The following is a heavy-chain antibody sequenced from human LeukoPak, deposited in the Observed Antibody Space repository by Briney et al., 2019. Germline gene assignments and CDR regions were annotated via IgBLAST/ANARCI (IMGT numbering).Heavy chain of an antibody. Sequence: PGGSLRLSCAASGFTFTNYGMHWVRQAPGKGLAWVDLITYDGYYKYYSDSVKGRFTISSETSKNTLYLKMNSLRAEDTAVYYCARDLSPVVRASPMGYWGQGTPVTVSS. CDR2: ITYDGYYK. J-gene: IGHJ4*02. CDR3: ARDLSPVVRASPMGY. D-gene: IGHD3-10*01. V-gene: IGHV3-30*03. CDR1: GFTFTNYG.